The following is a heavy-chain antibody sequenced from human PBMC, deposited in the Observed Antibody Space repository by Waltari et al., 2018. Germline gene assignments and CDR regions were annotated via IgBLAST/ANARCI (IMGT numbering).Heavy chain of an antibody. CDR2: ISSSGSTI. V-gene: IGHV3-48*03. J-gene: IGHJ4*02. Sequence: EVQLVESGGGLVQPGGSLRLSCAASGSTFSRYEMNWVRQAPGKGLEWVSYISSSGSTIYYADSVKGRFTISRDNAKNSLYLQMNSLRAEDTAVYYCARDLTGALDYWGQGTLVTVSS. CDR1: GSTFSRYE. CDR3: ARDLTGALDY. D-gene: IGHD7-27*01.